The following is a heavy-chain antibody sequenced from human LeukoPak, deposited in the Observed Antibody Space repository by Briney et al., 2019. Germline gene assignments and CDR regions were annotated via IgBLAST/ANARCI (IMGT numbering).Heavy chain of an antibody. CDR3: AISTIDIVVVPAARYSWFDP. D-gene: IGHD2-2*01. J-gene: IGHJ5*02. CDR1: GYTFSSYA. V-gene: IGHV1-69*13. Sequence: EASVKVSCKASGYTFSSYAISWVRQAPGQGLEWMGGIIPIFGTANYAQKFQGRVTITADESTSTAYMELSSLRSEDTAVYYCAISTIDIVVVPAARYSWFDPWGQGTLVTVSS. CDR2: IIPIFGTA.